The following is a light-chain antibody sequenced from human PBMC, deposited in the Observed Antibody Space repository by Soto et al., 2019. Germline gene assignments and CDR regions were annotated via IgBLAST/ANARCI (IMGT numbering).Light chain of an antibody. CDR3: CSYAGTGTFV. Sequence: QSALTQPASVSGSPGQSITMSCTGTSSDVGTYNLVSWYQHHPGKAPKLMIYEGTKRPSGVSNRFSGSKSGNTASLTISGLQTEDEADYYCCSYAGTGTFVFGTGTKLTVL. V-gene: IGLV2-23*01. CDR1: SSDVGTYNL. CDR2: EGT. J-gene: IGLJ1*01.